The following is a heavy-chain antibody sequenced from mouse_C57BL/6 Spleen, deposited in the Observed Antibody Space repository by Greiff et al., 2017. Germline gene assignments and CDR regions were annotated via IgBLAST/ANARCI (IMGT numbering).Heavy chain of an antibody. Sequence: VQLQQPGAELVRPGTSVKLSCKASGYTFTSYWMHWVKQRPGQGLEWIGVIDPSDSYTNYNQKFKGKATLTVDTTSSTAYMQLSSLTSEDSAVYYCARRVYDGYYEGFAYWGQGTLVTVSA. V-gene: IGHV1-59*01. CDR3: ARRVYDGYYEGFAY. CDR2: IDPSDSYT. J-gene: IGHJ3*01. CDR1: GYTFTSYW. D-gene: IGHD2-3*01.